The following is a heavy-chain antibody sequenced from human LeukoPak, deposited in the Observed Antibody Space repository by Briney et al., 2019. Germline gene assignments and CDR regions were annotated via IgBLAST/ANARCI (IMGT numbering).Heavy chain of an antibody. Sequence: PSETLSLTCTVSGGSISSYYWSWIRQPAGKGLEWIGRIYTSGSTNYNPSLKSRVTMSVDTSKNQFSLKLSSVTAADTAVYYCARVGNKSWGYYYYYGMDVWGQGTTVTVSS. V-gene: IGHV4-4*07. CDR2: IYTSGST. CDR3: ARVGNKSWGYYYYYGMDV. CDR1: GGSISSYY. J-gene: IGHJ6*02. D-gene: IGHD2/OR15-2a*01.